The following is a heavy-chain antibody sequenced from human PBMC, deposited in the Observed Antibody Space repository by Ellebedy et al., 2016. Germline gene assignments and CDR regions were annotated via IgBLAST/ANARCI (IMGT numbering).Heavy chain of an antibody. D-gene: IGHD6-19*01. J-gene: IGHJ4*02. CDR2: INGDGTQT. CDR1: GFTFSRSW. V-gene: IGHV3-7*03. Sequence: GGSLRLSCAASGFTFSRSWMSWVRQATGTGLEWVANINGDGTQTYYSGSAKGRFTISKDNAENSMSLQMDYLRVDDTAMYYCARWRDGSGWNLDFWGQGNLVTVSS. CDR3: ARWRDGSGWNLDF.